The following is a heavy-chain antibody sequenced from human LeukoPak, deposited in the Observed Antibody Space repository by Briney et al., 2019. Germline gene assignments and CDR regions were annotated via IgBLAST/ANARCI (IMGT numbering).Heavy chain of an antibody. CDR2: IIPILGIA. Sequence: SVKVSCKASGGTFSSYAISWARQAPGQGLEWMGRIIPILGIANYAQKFQGRVTITADKSTSTAYMELSSLRSEDTAVYYCARSPRNYYDSSGYYAPYYFDYWGQGTLVTVSS. J-gene: IGHJ4*02. D-gene: IGHD3-22*01. CDR1: GGTFSSYA. CDR3: ARSPRNYYDSSGYYAPYYFDY. V-gene: IGHV1-69*04.